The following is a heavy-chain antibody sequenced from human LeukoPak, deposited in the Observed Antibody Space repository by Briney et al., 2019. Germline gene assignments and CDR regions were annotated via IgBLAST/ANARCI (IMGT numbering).Heavy chain of an antibody. CDR2: INPNSGGT. V-gene: IGHV1-2*02. D-gene: IGHD3-22*01. CDR3: ARDHYYDSSGYFDY. CDR1: GYTFTSFD. Sequence: ASVKVSCKASGYTFTSFDINWVRQATGQGPEWMGWINPNSGGTNYAQKFQGRVTMTRDTSISTAYMELSRLRSDDTAVYYCARDHYYDSSGYFDYWGQGTLVTVSS. J-gene: IGHJ4*02.